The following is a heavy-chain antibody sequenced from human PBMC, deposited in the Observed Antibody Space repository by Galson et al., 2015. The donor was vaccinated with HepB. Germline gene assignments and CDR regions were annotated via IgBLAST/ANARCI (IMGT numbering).Heavy chain of an antibody. V-gene: IGHV6-1*01. Sequence: CAISGDSVSSNSRAWNWIRQSPSRGLEWLGRTYYRSTWHIDYAVSVRGRITINPDTSKNQLSLQLNSVTPEDTALYYCARDTGSLFDYWGRGTLVTVSS. J-gene: IGHJ4*02. CDR3: ARDTGSLFDY. CDR2: TYYRSTWHI. CDR1: GDSVSSNSRA. D-gene: IGHD2-21*01.